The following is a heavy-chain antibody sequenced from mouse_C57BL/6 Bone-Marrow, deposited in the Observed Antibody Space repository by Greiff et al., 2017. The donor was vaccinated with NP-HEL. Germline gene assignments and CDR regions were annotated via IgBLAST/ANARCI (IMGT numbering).Heavy chain of an antibody. CDR1: GYAFSSSW. CDR2: IYPGDGDT. D-gene: IGHD1-1*01. J-gene: IGHJ2*01. V-gene: IGHV1-82*01. Sequence: QVQLQQSGPELVKPGASVKISCKASGYAFSSSWMNWVKQRPGKGLEWIGRIYPGDGDTNYNGKFKGKATLTADKSSSTAYMQLSSLTSEDSAVYFCARFHHYYGSSPYYFDYWGQGTTLTVSS. CDR3: ARFHHYYGSSPYYFDY.